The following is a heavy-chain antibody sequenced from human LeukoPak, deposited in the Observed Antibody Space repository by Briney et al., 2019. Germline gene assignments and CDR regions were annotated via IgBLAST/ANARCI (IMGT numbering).Heavy chain of an antibody. CDR3: AKDSHLVSTTSQFDC. Sequence: GGSLRLSCAASGFTFSGYAMSWVRQAPGKGLEWVSVVSGSGGGTYYADSVKGRFTISRDNSKNTLYLQMNSLRAEETAVYYCAKDSHLVSTTSQFDCWGQGTLVTVSS. J-gene: IGHJ4*02. CDR1: GFTFSGYA. V-gene: IGHV3-23*01. CDR2: VSGSGGGT. D-gene: IGHD5/OR15-5a*01.